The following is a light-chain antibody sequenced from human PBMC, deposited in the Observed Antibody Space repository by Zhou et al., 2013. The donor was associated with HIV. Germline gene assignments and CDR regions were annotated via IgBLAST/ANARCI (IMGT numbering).Light chain of an antibody. V-gene: IGKV3-15*01. CDR1: QSVANN. Sequence: EIVMTQSPATLSVSPGDRATLSCRASQSVANNLAWYQQKPGQAPRLLIYGASTRAAGIPARFRGSGSGTEFTLTITSLQSEDFATYYCQQSYTGFTFGGGTKVEI. CDR2: GAS. CDR3: QQSYTGFT. J-gene: IGKJ4*01.